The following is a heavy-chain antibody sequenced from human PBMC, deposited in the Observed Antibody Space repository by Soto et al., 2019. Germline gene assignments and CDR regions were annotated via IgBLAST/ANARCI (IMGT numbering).Heavy chain of an antibody. J-gene: IGHJ4*02. D-gene: IGHD6-13*01. Sequence: PGGSLRLSCAASGFTVSSNYMNWVRQAPGKGLEWVSIIYSDGTTSYADSVKGRFTISRDNFKNTLHLQMNSLRAEDTAVYYCVKAAARGDYWGQGTLVTVSS. CDR3: VKAAARGDY. CDR2: IYSDGTT. CDR1: GFTVSSNY. V-gene: IGHV3-53*01.